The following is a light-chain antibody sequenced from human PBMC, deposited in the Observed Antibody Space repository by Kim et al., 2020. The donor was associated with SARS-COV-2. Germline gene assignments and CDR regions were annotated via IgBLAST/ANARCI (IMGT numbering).Light chain of an antibody. Sequence: VSPGQTASITCSGDKLGDKYACWYQQKPGQSPVLVIYQDSKRPSGIPERFSGSNSGNTATLTISGTRAMDEADYYCQAWDSSTGGVFGTGTKVTVL. CDR1: KLGDKY. CDR2: QDS. CDR3: QAWDSSTGGV. V-gene: IGLV3-1*01. J-gene: IGLJ1*01.